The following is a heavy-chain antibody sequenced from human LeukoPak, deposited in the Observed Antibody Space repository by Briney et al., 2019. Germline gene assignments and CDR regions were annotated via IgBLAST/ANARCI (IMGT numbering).Heavy chain of an antibody. CDR1: GGTFSSYA. J-gene: IGHJ6*03. CDR3: ARGWGDTIFGVTPSDYYYYMDV. CDR2: IIPIFGTA. D-gene: IGHD3-3*01. Sequence: GASVNVSCKASGGTFSSYAISWARQARGQGLEWMGGIIPIFGTANYAQKFQGRVTITPDESTSTAYMELSSLRSEDTAVYYCARGWGDTIFGVTPSDYYYYMDVWGKGTTVTVSS. V-gene: IGHV1-69*01.